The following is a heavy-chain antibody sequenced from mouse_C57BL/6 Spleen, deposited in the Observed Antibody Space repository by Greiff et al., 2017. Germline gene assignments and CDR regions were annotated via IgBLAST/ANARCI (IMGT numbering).Heavy chain of an antibody. V-gene: IGHV10-1*01. D-gene: IGHD1-1*01. CDR3: VRSGRIDY. J-gene: IGHJ2*01. Sequence: VQLKESGGGLVQPKGSLKLSCAASGFSFNTYAMNWVRQAPGKGLEWVARIRSKSNNYATYYADSVKDRFTISRDDSESMLYLQMNNWKTKDTAMYYCVRSGRIDYCGQGSTLSVSS. CDR1: GFSFNTYA. CDR2: IRSKSNNYAT.